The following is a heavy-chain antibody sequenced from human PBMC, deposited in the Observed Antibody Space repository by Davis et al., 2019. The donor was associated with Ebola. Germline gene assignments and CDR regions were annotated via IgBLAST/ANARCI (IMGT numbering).Heavy chain of an antibody. CDR3: AREVADYDFWSGRCWFDP. D-gene: IGHD3-3*01. CDR2: IIPIFGTA. J-gene: IGHJ5*02. Sequence: SVKVSCKASGGTFSSYAISWVRQAPGQGLEWMGGIIPIFGTANYAQKFQGRVTITADKSTSTAYMELSSLRSEDTAVYYCAREVADYDFWSGRCWFDPWGQGTLVTVSS. V-gene: IGHV1-69*06. CDR1: GGTFSSYA.